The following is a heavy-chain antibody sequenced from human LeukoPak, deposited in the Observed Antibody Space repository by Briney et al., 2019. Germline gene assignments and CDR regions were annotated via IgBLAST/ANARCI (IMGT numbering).Heavy chain of an antibody. J-gene: IGHJ4*02. Sequence: SETLSLTCTVSGGSISTSNYYWGWIRQPPGKGLEWIGNIFYSGSTYYSPSLKSRVTISLDTSRNQFSLKLSSVTAADTAVYYCARHLNPAYYDIGFDYWGQGTLVTVSS. CDR3: ARHLNPAYYDIGFDY. CDR1: GGSISTSNYY. CDR2: IFYSGST. V-gene: IGHV4-39*01. D-gene: IGHD3-9*01.